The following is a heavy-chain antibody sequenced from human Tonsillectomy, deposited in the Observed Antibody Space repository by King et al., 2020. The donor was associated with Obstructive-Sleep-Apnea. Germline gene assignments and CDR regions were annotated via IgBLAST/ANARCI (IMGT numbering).Heavy chain of an antibody. Sequence: QLVQSGGEVKRPGASVKVSCKASGYTFTNYGISWMRQAPGQGLEWVGWISGYNGKTNYAQKFQDRVTMTTDSSTTTVTMELRSLTSDDTAVYYCARDLNSGCSEYWGQGTLVTVSS. D-gene: IGHD6-25*01. CDR1: GYTFTNYG. J-gene: IGHJ4*02. CDR2: ISGYNGKT. CDR3: ARDLNSGCSEY. V-gene: IGHV1-18*01.